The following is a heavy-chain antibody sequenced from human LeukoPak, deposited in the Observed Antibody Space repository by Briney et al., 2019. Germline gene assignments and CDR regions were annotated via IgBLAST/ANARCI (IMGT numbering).Heavy chain of an antibody. CDR1: GFTFSSYG. CDR3: AKSQDGGRLFHFDY. J-gene: IGHJ4*02. CDR2: IWYDGSNK. V-gene: IGHV3-33*06. Sequence: PGGSLRLSCAASGFTFSSYGMHWVRQAPGKGLEWVAVIWYDGSNKYYADSVKGRFTISRDNSKNTLYLQMNSLRAEDTAVYFCAKSQDGGRLFHFDYWGQGTLVTVSS. D-gene: IGHD1-26*01.